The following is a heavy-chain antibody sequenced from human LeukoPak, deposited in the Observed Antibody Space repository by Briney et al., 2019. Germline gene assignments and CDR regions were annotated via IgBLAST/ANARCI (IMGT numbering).Heavy chain of an antibody. Sequence: PGGSLRLFCTASGFTFSSYWMNWVRQAPGKGLEWVANIDQDGSERSYVDSVKGRFSISRGNAHNSLYLQMNSLRAEDTAVYYCARWGRLGLELWLDYWGQGTLVTVSS. V-gene: IGHV3-7*03. CDR3: ARWGRLGLELWLDY. CDR2: IDQDGSER. D-gene: IGHD5-18*01. CDR1: GFTFSSYW. J-gene: IGHJ4*02.